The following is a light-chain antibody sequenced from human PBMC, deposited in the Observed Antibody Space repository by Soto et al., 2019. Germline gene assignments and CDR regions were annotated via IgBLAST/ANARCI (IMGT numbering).Light chain of an antibody. CDR2: GAS. Sequence: EIVMTQSPETLSVSPGERATLSCRASQSVSSNLAWYQQKPGQAPRLLIYGASTRATGIPARFSGSGSGTEFTLTISRLQSEDFAVYYCQQYNNWPLTFGGGTKVEIK. CDR3: QQYNNWPLT. V-gene: IGKV3-15*01. J-gene: IGKJ4*01. CDR1: QSVSSN.